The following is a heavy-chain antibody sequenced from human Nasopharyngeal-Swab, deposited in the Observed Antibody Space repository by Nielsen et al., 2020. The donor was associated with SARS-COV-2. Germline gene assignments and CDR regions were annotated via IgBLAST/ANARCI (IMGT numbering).Heavy chain of an antibody. J-gene: IGHJ4*02. V-gene: IGHV5-51*01. D-gene: IGHD2-2*02. CDR2: IYPGDSDT. CDR3: ARLLVPAAIRPLYYFDY. Sequence: GESPKISCKGSGYSFTSYWIGWVRQMPGKGLEWMGIIYPGDSDTRYSPSFQGQVTISADKSISTACLQWSSLKASDTAMYYCARLLVPAAIRPLYYFDYWGQGTLVTVSS. CDR1: GYSFTSYW.